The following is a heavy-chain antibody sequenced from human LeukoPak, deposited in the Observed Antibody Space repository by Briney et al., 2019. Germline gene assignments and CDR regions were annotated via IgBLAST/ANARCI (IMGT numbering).Heavy chain of an antibody. V-gene: IGHV4-34*01. CDR1: GGSFSGYY. CDR3: ARTPTCRGLHRQLHYFCY. Sequence: SETLSLTCAVYGGSFSGYYWSWIRQPPGKGLEWIGEINHSGSTNYNPSLKSRVTISVDTSKNQFSLKLSSVTAADTAVYYCARTPTCRGLHRQLHYFCYLGPGNLVTVSS. J-gene: IGHJ4*02. CDR2: INHSGST. D-gene: IGHD1-1*01.